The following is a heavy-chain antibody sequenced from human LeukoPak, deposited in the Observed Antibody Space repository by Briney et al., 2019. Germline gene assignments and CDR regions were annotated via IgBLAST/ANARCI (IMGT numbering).Heavy chain of an antibody. CDR1: GFTFSSYA. CDR2: ISYDGSNK. Sequence: GGSLRLSCAVSGFTFSSYAMHWVRQAPGKGLEWVAVISYDGSNKYYADSVKGRFTISRDNSKNTLYLQMNSLRAEDTAVYYCARGGIVVVLDYWGQGTLVTVSS. CDR3: ARGGIVVVLDY. D-gene: IGHD2-2*01. J-gene: IGHJ4*02. V-gene: IGHV3-30*01.